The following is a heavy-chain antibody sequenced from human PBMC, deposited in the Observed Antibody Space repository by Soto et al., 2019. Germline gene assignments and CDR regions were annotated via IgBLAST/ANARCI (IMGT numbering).Heavy chain of an antibody. V-gene: IGHV1-18*01. CDR1: GYTFTSYY. Sequence: QVQLVQSGAEVKKPGASVKVSCKASGYTFTSYYISWVRQPPAQGLERMGWISAYNGNTNYAQKLQGRVTMTTGTSTSTAYMELRSLRSDDTAVYYCGGDAPPEDYWGQGTLVTVSS. CDR3: GGDAPPEDY. CDR2: ISAYNGNT. J-gene: IGHJ4*02.